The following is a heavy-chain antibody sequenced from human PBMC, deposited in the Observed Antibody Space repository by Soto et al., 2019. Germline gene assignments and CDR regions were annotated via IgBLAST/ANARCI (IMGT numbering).Heavy chain of an antibody. J-gene: IGHJ6*04. V-gene: IGHV1-69*13. D-gene: IGHD6-19*01. Sequence: PRASVKVSCKASGGTFSSYAISWVRQAPGQGLEWMGGIIPIFGTANYAQKFQGRVTITADESTSTAYMELSSLRSEDTAVYYCASQWLDPLGSGMDVWGKGTSVTVSS. CDR2: IIPIFGTA. CDR1: GGTFSSYA. CDR3: ASQWLDPLGSGMDV.